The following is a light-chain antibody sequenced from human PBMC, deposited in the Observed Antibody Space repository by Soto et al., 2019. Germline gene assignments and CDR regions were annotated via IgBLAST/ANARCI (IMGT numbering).Light chain of an antibody. J-gene: IGKJ1*01. V-gene: IGKV3-11*01. CDR1: QSVGSY. CDR3: QQYGDSPWT. CDR2: DAS. Sequence: EIVLTQSPATLSLSPGQRAALSCRASQSVGSYLAWYQQKPGQAPRLLIHDASHRATGIPARFSGSGSGTDFTLTISGLEPEDFAVYYCQQYGDSPWTFGQGTKVEIK.